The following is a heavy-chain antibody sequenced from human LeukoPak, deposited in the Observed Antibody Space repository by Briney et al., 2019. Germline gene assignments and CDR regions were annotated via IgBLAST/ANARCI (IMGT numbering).Heavy chain of an antibody. Sequence: PSETLSLTCAVYGVSFSGYYWSWIRQPAGKGLEWIGRIYTSGSTNYNPSLKSRVTMSVDTSKNQFSLTLSSVTAADTAVYYCARSPNCVGATRGGFDYWGQGTLVTVSS. CDR1: GVSFSGYY. D-gene: IGHD1-26*01. J-gene: IGHJ4*02. CDR3: ARSPNCVGATRGGFDY. CDR2: IYTSGST. V-gene: IGHV4-59*10.